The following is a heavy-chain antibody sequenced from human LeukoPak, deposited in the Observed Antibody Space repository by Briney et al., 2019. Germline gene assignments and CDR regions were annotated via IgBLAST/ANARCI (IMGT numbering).Heavy chain of an antibody. CDR2: IHYSGST. Sequence: SETLSLTCTVSGDSINSYYWAWIRQPPGKGLEWIGFIHYSGSTTYNPSLKSRVTISIETSKTQFSLKLNSVTAADTAVYYCARLDTAMVLDYWGQGTLVTVSS. V-gene: IGHV4-59*01. CDR3: ARLDTAMVLDY. CDR1: GDSINSYY. D-gene: IGHD5-18*01. J-gene: IGHJ4*02.